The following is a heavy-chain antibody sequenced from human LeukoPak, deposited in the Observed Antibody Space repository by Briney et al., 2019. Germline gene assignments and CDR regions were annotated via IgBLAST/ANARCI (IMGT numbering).Heavy chain of an antibody. V-gene: IGHV1-24*01. CDR2: FDPEDGET. D-gene: IGHD2-2*01. CDR3: ARVDVVVPAAHSYYGMDV. Sequence: ASVKVSCKVSGYTLTELSMHWVRQAPGKGLEWMGGFDPEDGETIYAQKFQGRVTMTTDTSTSTAYMELRSLRSDDTAVYYCARVDVVVPAAHSYYGMDVWGQGTTVTVSS. CDR1: GYTLTELS. J-gene: IGHJ6*02.